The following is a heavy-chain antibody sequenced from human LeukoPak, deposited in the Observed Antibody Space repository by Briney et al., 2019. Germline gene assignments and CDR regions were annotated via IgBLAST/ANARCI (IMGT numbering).Heavy chain of an antibody. D-gene: IGHD3-22*01. J-gene: IGHJ4*02. CDR3: ARDYYDVSGYYYEGGPPTAPPDY. V-gene: IGHV3-33*01. CDR1: GFTFDNYH. CDR2: IWNDGNNK. Sequence: PGRSLRLSCSASGFTFDNYHLHWVRQAPGKGLEWVALIWNDGNNKYYADSVKGRFTISRDNSKNTLYLQMNSLRAEDTAVYYCARDYYDVSGYYYEGGPPTAPPDYWGQGTLVTVSS.